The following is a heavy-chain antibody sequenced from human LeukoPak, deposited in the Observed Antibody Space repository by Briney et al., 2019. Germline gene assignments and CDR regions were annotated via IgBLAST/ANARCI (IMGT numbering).Heavy chain of an antibody. V-gene: IGHV3-11*01. CDR2: ISSSGSTT. CDR1: GFTFSDYY. D-gene: IGHD5-18*01. Sequence: GGSLRLSCAASGFTFSDYYMSWIRQAPGKGLEWVSYISSSGSTTYYADSVKGRFTISRDNAKNSLYLQMNSLRAEDTAVYYCARGRTAMDYYYYYYMDVWGKGTTVTVSS. CDR3: ARGRTAMDYYYYYYMDV. J-gene: IGHJ6*03.